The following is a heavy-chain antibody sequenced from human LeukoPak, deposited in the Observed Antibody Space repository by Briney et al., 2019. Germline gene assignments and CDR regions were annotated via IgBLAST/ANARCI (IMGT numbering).Heavy chain of an antibody. CDR1: GYTFTTYG. CDR3: ARDQTQIWFGEGLWYFDY. CDR2: ISPYNGNT. D-gene: IGHD3-10*01. J-gene: IGHJ4*02. Sequence: ASVKVSCKASGYTFTTYGISWVRQAPGQGLEWMGWISPYNGNTKYAQKVQGRVTMTTDTSTSTAYMELRSLRSDDTAVYYCARDQTQIWFGEGLWYFDYSGQGTLVTVSS. V-gene: IGHV1-18*01.